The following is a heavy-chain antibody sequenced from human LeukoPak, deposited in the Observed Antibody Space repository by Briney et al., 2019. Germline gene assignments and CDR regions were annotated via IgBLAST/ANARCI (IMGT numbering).Heavy chain of an antibody. CDR3: AKRGGTESFYYYYYMDV. Sequence: GGSLRLSCAASGFTFSSYDMTWVRQTPGKGLEWVALISRSGGTTYYADSVRGRFTISRDNSKNTLYLQMNSLRAEDTAEYYCAKRGGTESFYYYYYMDVWGKGTTVTVSS. V-gene: IGHV3-23*01. CDR1: GFTFSSYD. J-gene: IGHJ6*03. D-gene: IGHD2-15*01. CDR2: ISRSGGTT.